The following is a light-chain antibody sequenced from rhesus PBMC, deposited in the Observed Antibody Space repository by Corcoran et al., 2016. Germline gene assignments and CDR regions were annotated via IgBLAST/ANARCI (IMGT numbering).Light chain of an antibody. J-gene: IGKJ4*01. Sequence: DIQMTQSPSSLSAFVGDRVTISGRASQGINQYLSWYQKKPGKALKPLINSASSLETGFPSRFSGSGSGKDYTLSISGLQPEDVATDYCQQYNDSPPTFGGWTKVEIK. CDR2: SAS. V-gene: IGKV1-66*01. CDR3: QQYNDSPPT. CDR1: QGINQY.